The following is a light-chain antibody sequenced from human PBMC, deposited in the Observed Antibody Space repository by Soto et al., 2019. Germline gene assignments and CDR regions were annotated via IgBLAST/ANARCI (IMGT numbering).Light chain of an antibody. V-gene: IGKV1-6*02. CDR3: LQYYTSPWT. CDR2: AES. Sequence: ALLLTPIPATTFDLVGDTVTITWRASRNIIKDLGWFQQKAGKAPKFLIYAESILEAGVPSRFSGTGSGSDFALTITNLQPEDSATYYCLQYYTSPWTFGHGTLVDIK. CDR1: RNIIKD. J-gene: IGKJ5*01.